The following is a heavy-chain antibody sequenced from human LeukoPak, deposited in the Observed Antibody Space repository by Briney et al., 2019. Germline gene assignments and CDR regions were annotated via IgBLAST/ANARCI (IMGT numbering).Heavy chain of an antibody. CDR3: ARGGAYPHNWFDP. J-gene: IGHJ5*02. V-gene: IGHV3-30*04. CDR2: TSYDGSEK. CDR1: GFTFSTYA. Sequence: GRSLRLSCAVSGFTFSTYAMHWVRQTPGKGLEWVTVTSYDGSEKYYADSVKGRFTISRDNSKNTLYLQMNSLRAEDTALYHCARGGAYPHNWFDPWGQGTLVTVFS.